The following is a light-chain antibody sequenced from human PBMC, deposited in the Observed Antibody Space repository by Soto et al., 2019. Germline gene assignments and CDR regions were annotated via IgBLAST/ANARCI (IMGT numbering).Light chain of an antibody. V-gene: IGKV1-5*01. CDR3: QQYNSYPYT. CDR1: QNIG. J-gene: IGKJ2*01. Sequence: DIQMTQSPSSLSASVGDRVTITCRASQNIGVYDASSLESGVPSRFSGSGSGTEFTLTISSLQPDDFATYYCQQYNSYPYTFGQGTKVDIK. CDR2: DAS.